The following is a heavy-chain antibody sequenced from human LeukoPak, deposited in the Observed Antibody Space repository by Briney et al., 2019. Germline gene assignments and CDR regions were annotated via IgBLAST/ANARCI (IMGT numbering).Heavy chain of an antibody. CDR2: ISGSGGST. J-gene: IGHJ4*02. CDR1: GFTFSSYA. D-gene: IGHD4-23*01. Sequence: GGSLSPSCAASGFTFSSYAMSWVRQAPGKGLEWVSAISGSGGSTYYADSVKGRFTISRDNSKNTLYLQMNSLRAEDTAVYYCAKRDYGGPFDYWGQGTLVTVSS. V-gene: IGHV3-23*01. CDR3: AKRDYGGPFDY.